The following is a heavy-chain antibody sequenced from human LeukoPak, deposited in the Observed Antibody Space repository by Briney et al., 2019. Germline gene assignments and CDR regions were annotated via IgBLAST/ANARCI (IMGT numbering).Heavy chain of an antibody. CDR2: IYTSGST. V-gene: IGHV4-4*07. CDR3: ARVTGYMTEDYFDY. D-gene: IGHD6-13*01. Sequence: SETLSLTCTVSGGSISSYYWSWIRQPAGKGLEWIGRIYTSGSTNYNPSLKSRVTISVDTSKNQFSLRLSSVTAADTAVYYCARVTGYMTEDYFDYWGQGTLITVSS. CDR1: GGSISSYY. J-gene: IGHJ4*02.